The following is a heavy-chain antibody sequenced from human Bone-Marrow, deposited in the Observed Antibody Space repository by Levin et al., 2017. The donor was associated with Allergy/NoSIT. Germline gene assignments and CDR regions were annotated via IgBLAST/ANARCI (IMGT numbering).Heavy chain of an antibody. CDR3: ARDSEIEGYCSSTSCGDAFDI. CDR1: GGSISSYY. D-gene: IGHD2-2*01. CDR2: IYYSGST. J-gene: IGHJ3*02. Sequence: PSETLSLTCTVSGGSISSYYWSWIRQPPGKGLEWIGYIYYSGSTNYNPSLKSRVTISVDTSKNQFSLKLSSVTAADTAVYYCARDSEIEGYCSSTSCGDAFDIWGQGTMVTVSS. V-gene: IGHV4-59*01.